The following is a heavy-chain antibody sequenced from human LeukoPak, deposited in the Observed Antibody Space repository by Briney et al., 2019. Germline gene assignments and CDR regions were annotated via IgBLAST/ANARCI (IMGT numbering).Heavy chain of an antibody. Sequence: RGGSLRLSCAASGFTFSDYYMSWIRQAPGKGLEWVSYISSSSSYTNYADSVKGRFTISRDNAKNSLYLQMNSLRAEDTAVYYCARDHYYGSGSYGYWGQGTLVTVSS. D-gene: IGHD3-10*01. CDR3: ARDHYYGSGSYGY. CDR1: GFTFSDYY. V-gene: IGHV3-11*06. CDR2: ISSSSSYT. J-gene: IGHJ4*02.